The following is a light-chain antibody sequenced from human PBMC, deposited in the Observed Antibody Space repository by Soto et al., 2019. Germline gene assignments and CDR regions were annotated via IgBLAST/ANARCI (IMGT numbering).Light chain of an antibody. CDR2: KAS. CDR3: QQYNGYSYT. V-gene: IGKV1-5*03. Sequence: DIQMTQSPSTLSASVGDRVTITCRASQSIGSWLAWYQQKPGKAPNLLIYKASSLQSGVPSRFSGSGSGTEFTLTISNLQPDDFATYYCQQYNGYSYTFGQGTKLEIK. CDR1: QSIGSW. J-gene: IGKJ2*01.